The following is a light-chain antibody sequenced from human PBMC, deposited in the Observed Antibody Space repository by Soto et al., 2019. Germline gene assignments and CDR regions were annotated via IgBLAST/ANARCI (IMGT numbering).Light chain of an antibody. Sequence: QSALTQPASVSGSPGQSITISCTVTSSDGGGYNYVSWYQQHPGKAPKLMIYDVSNRPSGVSNRFSGSKSGNTASLTISGLQAEDEADYYCSSYTSSSTLSVVFGGGTKLTVL. CDR2: DVS. CDR1: SSDGGGYNY. V-gene: IGLV2-14*01. J-gene: IGLJ2*01. CDR3: SSYTSSSTLSVV.